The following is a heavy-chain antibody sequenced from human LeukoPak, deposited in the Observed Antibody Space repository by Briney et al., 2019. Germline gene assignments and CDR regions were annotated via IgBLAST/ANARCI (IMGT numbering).Heavy chain of an antibody. CDR2: MNQDGSEK. Sequence: GGSLRLSCAASGFTFSTYAMTWVRQAPGKGLEWVANMNQDGSEKYYMDSVKGRFTISRDNAKNSLYLQMNSLRAEDTAVYYCARGNRGGVDYWGQGTLVTVSS. V-gene: IGHV3-7*01. D-gene: IGHD3-16*01. J-gene: IGHJ4*02. CDR1: GFTFSTYA. CDR3: ARGNRGGVDY.